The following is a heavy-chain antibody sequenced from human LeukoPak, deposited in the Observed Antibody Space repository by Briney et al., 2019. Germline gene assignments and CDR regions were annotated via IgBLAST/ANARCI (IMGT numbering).Heavy chain of an antibody. J-gene: IGHJ3*02. D-gene: IGHD4-23*01. CDR3: AKGDYGGNPDAFDI. CDR1: GFTLSSYG. V-gene: IGHV3-23*01. Sequence: GGSLRLSCAASGFTLSSYGMSWVRQAPGKGLKWVSAILGSGGTTYYADSVKGRFSISRDISKSTLYLQMNSLRAEDTAVYYCAKGDYGGNPDAFDIWGQATMVTVSS. CDR2: ILGSGGTT.